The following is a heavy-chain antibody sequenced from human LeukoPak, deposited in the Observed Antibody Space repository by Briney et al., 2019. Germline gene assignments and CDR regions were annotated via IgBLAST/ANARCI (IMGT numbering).Heavy chain of an antibody. CDR1: GGSISSGSYY. Sequence: PSETLSLTCTVPGGSISSGSYYCSWIRQPAGNGLEWIGRVYASGSTNYNPALKSRVTISIDTSKNQFSLNLSSVTAADTAFYYCARGGYRDGDVEWGQGTLVTVSS. V-gene: IGHV4-61*02. CDR3: ARGGYRDGDVE. D-gene: IGHD5-18*01. J-gene: IGHJ4*02. CDR2: VYASGST.